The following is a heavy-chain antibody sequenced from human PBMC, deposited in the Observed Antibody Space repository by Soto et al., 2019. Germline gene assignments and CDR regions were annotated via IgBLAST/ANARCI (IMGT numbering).Heavy chain of an antibody. CDR1: GGSISSYY. V-gene: IGHV4-59*01. CDR3: ASSSGWRPKYSNHAMDV. Sequence: SETLSLTCTVSGGSISSYYWSWIRQPPGKGLEWIGYIYYTGSTNYNPSLKSRVTISLDTSKNQFSLNLSSVTAADTAVYYCASSSGWRPKYSNHAMDVWGTGTMVTVSS. D-gene: IGHD6-19*01. J-gene: IGHJ6*04. CDR2: IYYTGST.